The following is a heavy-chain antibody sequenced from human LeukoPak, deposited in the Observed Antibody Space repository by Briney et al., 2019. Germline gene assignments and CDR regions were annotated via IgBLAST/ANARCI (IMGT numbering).Heavy chain of an antibody. CDR3: ARDFAAAAGRDY. V-gene: IGHV1-69*04. CDR2: IIPILGIA. J-gene: IGHJ4*03. Sequence: PWASVKVSCKASGGTFSSYAISWVRQAPGQGLEWMGRIIPILGIANYAQEFQGRVTITADKSTSTAYMELSSLRSEDTAVYYCARDFAAAAGRDYWGQGTTVTVSS. CDR1: GGTFSSYA. D-gene: IGHD6-13*01.